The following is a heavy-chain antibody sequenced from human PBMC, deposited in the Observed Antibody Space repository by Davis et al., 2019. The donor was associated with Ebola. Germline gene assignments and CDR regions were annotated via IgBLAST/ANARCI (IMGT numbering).Heavy chain of an antibody. J-gene: IGHJ4*02. CDR1: GGTFSSYA. Sequence: AASVKVSCKASGGTFSSYAISWVRQAPGQGLEWMGGIIPIFGTANYAQKFQGRVTITADESTSTAYMELSSLRAEDAAVYYCASYDYVWGSYRYTLAYWGQGTLVTVSS. V-gene: IGHV1-69*13. CDR2: IIPIFGTA. D-gene: IGHD3-16*02. CDR3: ASYDYVWGSYRYTLAY.